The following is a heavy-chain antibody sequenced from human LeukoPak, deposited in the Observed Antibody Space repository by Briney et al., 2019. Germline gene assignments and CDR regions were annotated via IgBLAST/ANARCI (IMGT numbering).Heavy chain of an antibody. J-gene: IGHJ4*02. Sequence: AGGSLRLSCAASGFTFSSYAMSWVRQAPGKGLEWVSAISGSGGSTYYADSVKGRFTISRDNSKNTLYLQMNSLRAEDTAVYYCARDYYYDSSGYCYWGQGTLVTVSS. CDR3: ARDYYYDSSGYCY. CDR1: GFTFSSYA. V-gene: IGHV3-23*01. D-gene: IGHD3-22*01. CDR2: ISGSGGST.